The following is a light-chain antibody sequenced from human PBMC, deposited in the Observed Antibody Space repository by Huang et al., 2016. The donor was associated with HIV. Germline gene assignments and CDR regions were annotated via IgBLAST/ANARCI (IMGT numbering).Light chain of an antibody. CDR2: GSS. CDR3: QQYSTSPWT. J-gene: IGKJ1*01. CDR1: HNVTNDY. Sequence: EIVLTQSPDTLSLSPGESGALSCRASHNVTNDYLAWYQHKSGQDPRLLIYGSSGRATATPASFSGSGSGTDFSLTIDTVKPEDFASYYCQQYSTSPWTFGPGTKLEIK. V-gene: IGKV3-20*01.